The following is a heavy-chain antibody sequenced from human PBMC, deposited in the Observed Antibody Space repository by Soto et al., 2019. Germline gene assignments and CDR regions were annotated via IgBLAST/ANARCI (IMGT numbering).Heavy chain of an antibody. CDR2: IWHGGTNK. CDR3: AREFRTGTVDY. CDR1: GFTFSAYV. D-gene: IGHD1-1*01. Sequence: QVQLVESGGGVVQPGSSLRLSCAASGFTFSAYVRHWVRQAPGKGLEWVAVIWHGGTNKSYADSVKGRFTISRDNSMHTLFLKMNSLSAEDTAVYYCAREFRTGTVDYGGQGNLVTVSS. V-gene: IGHV3-33*01. J-gene: IGHJ4*02.